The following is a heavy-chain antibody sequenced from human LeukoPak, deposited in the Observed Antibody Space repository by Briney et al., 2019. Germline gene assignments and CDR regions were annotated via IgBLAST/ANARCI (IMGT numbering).Heavy chain of an antibody. J-gene: IGHJ1*01. CDR2: IYYTGST. V-gene: IGHV4-59*08. CDR1: GGSISGYY. Sequence: PSETLSLTCTVSGGSISGYYWNWIRQPPGKGLEWIAYIYYTGSTYYNPSLKSRVTMSVDTSKNQFSLSLSSVTAADTAVYYCARHISGGATLDWGQGTLVTVSS. D-gene: IGHD2-15*01. CDR3: ARHISGGATLD.